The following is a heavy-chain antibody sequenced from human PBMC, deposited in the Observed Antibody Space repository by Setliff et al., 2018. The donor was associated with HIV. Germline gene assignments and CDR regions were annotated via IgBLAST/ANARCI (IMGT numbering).Heavy chain of an antibody. CDR3: ARELGEYCSGGTCYHHYYFDY. V-gene: IGHV1-69*06. D-gene: IGHD2-15*01. J-gene: IGHJ4*02. CDR1: GGTFTFYG. Sequence: GASVKVSCKASGGTFTFYGLNWVRQAPGQGLEWMGKIIPKSDATDYAQKFRGRVTITADKSSNTVYLELTSLTSEDTAVYYCARELGEYCSGGTCYHHYYFDYWGPGTRVTVS. CDR2: IIPKSDAT.